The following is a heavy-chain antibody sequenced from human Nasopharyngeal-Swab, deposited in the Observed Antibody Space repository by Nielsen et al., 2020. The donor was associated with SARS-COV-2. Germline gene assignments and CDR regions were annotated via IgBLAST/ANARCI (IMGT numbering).Heavy chain of an antibody. V-gene: IGHV4-39*01. D-gene: IGHD6-6*01. Sequence: GSLRLSCTVSGGSISSNYYWGWIRQPPGEGLVWIGIIYYTGSTYYSPSPKSRVTISVDTSKNQFSLKLSSVTAADTAVYYCARRAFSSSSLWFDPWGQGTLVTVSS. CDR3: ARRAFSSSSLWFDP. CDR1: GGSISSNYY. CDR2: IYYTGST. J-gene: IGHJ5*02.